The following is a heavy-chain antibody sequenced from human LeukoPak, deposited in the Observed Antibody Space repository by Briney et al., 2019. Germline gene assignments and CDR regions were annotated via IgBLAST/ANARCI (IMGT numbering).Heavy chain of an antibody. CDR2: ISDSSITM. V-gene: IGHV3-48*04. D-gene: IGHD2-15*01. CDR1: AFNFRSHN. J-gene: IGHJ5*02. Sequence: RGSLRPSCAASAFNFRSHNMVWVRQPPGKGLEWISYISDSSITMYYADSVKGRFTISRDNAKNSLYLQMNSLRAEDTAVYYCARDGGFCSGGFCYRLFDPWGQGTLVTVSS. CDR3: ARDGGFCSGGFCYRLFDP.